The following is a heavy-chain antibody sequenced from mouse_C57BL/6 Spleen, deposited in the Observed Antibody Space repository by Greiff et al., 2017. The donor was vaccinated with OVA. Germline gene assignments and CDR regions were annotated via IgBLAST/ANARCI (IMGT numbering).Heavy chain of an antibody. CDR3: ASRGYGYDDGPWFAY. V-gene: IGHV1-64*01. CDR1: GYTFTSYW. Sequence: QVQLQQPGAELVKPGASVKLSCKASGYTFTSYWMHWVKQRPGQGLEWIGMIHPNSGSTNYYEKFKSKATLTVDKSSSTAYMQLSSLTSEDSAVYYCASRGYGYDDGPWFAYWGQGTLVTVSA. CDR2: IHPNSGST. D-gene: IGHD2-2*01. J-gene: IGHJ3*01.